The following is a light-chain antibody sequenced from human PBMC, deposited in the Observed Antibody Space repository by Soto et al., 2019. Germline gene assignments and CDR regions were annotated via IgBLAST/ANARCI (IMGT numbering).Light chain of an antibody. CDR2: DAY. J-gene: IGKJ1*01. CDR1: QSISSW. CDR3: QQYNSYWT. Sequence: DIQMTQSPSNLSASVGDRVTITCRASQSISSWWAWYQQKPGKAPKLLIYDAYSLESGVPSRFSGSRSGTEFSITIRRLRREAFATYYWQQYNSYWTFGQGTKVEIK. V-gene: IGKV1-5*01.